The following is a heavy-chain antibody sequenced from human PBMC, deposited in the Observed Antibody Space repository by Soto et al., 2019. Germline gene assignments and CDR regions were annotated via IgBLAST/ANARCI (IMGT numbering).Heavy chain of an antibody. CDR1: GFTFSNYA. V-gene: IGHV3-23*01. Sequence: EVQMLESGGGSVQPGGSLRLSCAVSGFTFSNYAMTWVRQAPGKWLEWVSHISGSGGGADYADSVKGRFTISRDNSKNTLYLQMNNLRAEDTALYYCAKTGGSGWHVTDLGQGTLVSVSS. D-gene: IGHD6-19*01. J-gene: IGHJ4*02. CDR3: AKTGGSGWHVTD. CDR2: ISGSGGGA.